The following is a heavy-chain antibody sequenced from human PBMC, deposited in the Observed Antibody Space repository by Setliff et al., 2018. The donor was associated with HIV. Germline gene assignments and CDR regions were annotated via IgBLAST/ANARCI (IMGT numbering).Heavy chain of an antibody. Sequence: SETLSLTCTVPGGSINRSNYYWGWIRQHPGKGLEWIGYIYYSGSTYYNPSLKSRVTISIDTSKNQFSLKLSSVTAADTAVYYCARGWGHDGFDFWGQGTMVTVSS. CDR3: ARGWGHDGFDF. J-gene: IGHJ3*01. V-gene: IGHV4-31*03. CDR2: IYYSGST. CDR1: GGSINRSNYY. D-gene: IGHD7-27*01.